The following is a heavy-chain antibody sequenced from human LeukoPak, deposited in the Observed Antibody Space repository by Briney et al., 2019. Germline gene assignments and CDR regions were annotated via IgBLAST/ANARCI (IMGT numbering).Heavy chain of an antibody. CDR2: INHSGST. V-gene: IGHV4-34*01. J-gene: IGHJ5*02. D-gene: IGHD3-10*01. Sequence: PSETLSLTCAVYGGSFSGYYWSWIRQPPGKGLEWIGEINHSGSTNYNPSLKSRVTISVDTSKNQFSLKLSSVTAADTAVYYCARRLPKSLYGSGSHKKGNWFDPWGQGTLVTVSS. CDR1: GGSFSGYY. CDR3: ARRLPKSLYGSGSHKKGNWFDP.